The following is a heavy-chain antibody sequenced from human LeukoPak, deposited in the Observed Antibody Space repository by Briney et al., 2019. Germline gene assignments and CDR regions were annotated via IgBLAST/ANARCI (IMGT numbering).Heavy chain of an antibody. CDR2: IRSDGTNK. Sequence: GGSLRLSCAASGFTFSSYGMHWVRQAPGKGLEWVTFIRSDGTNKYYADSVKGRFTISRDNSKNTLYLQMNSLRVEDTAVYYCGRGHWGLDYWGQGTLVTVSS. CDR3: GRGHWGLDY. J-gene: IGHJ4*02. V-gene: IGHV3-30*02. CDR1: GFTFSSYG. D-gene: IGHD7-27*01.